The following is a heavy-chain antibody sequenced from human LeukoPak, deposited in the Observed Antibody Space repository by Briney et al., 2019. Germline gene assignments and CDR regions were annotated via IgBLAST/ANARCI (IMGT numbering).Heavy chain of an antibody. CDR2: IYYSGST. CDR3: ARVTQYYYDSSGYSSWFDP. CDR1: GGSISSYY. Sequence: SETLSLTCTVSGGSISSYYWSWIRQPPGKGLEWIGYIYYSGSTNYNPSLKSRVTISVDTSKNQFSLKLSSVTAADTAVYYRARVTQYYYDSSGYSSWFDPWGQGTLVTVSS. J-gene: IGHJ5*02. D-gene: IGHD3-22*01. V-gene: IGHV4-59*01.